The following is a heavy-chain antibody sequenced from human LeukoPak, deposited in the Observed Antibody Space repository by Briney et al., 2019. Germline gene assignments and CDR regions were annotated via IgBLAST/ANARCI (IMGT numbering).Heavy chain of an antibody. D-gene: IGHD5-24*01. CDR3: TRDQASRDGYNPNPYYFDY. Sequence: GGSLRLSCVASRFTFINAWMRWVRQAPGKGLEWVGRIKRKPDDGTEGFAAPVKGRFTISRDDSKSIAYLQMNSLKTEDTAVYYCTRDQASRDGYNPNPYYFDYWGQGTLVTVSS. CDR2: IKRKPDDGTE. CDR1: RFTFINAW. J-gene: IGHJ4*02. V-gene: IGHV3-15*01.